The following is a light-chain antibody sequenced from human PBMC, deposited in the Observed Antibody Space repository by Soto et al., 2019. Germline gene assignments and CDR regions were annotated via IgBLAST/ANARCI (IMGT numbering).Light chain of an antibody. V-gene: IGLV4-69*01. CDR2: LDTYGGH. CDR1: SGHSSYS. Sequence: QPVLTQSPSASASLGASVKLTCTLSSGHSSYSIAWHQQQPGEGPRFLMTLDTYGGHTRGDGIPDRFSGSSSGAERYLTISSLQSEDEADYYCQTWGTGYVVFGGGTKLTVL. J-gene: IGLJ2*01. CDR3: QTWGTGYVV.